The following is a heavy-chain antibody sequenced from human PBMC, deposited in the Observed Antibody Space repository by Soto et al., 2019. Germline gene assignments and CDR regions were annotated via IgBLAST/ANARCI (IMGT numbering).Heavy chain of an antibody. V-gene: IGHV4-39*01. D-gene: IGHD3-22*01. CDR1: GGSIRSNIYY. J-gene: IGHJ4*02. CDR3: ARQHYYDSSGYYTWD. Sequence: QLQLQESGPGLVKSSETLSLTCSVSGGSIRSNIYYWGWIRQPPGKGLEWNATVHYSGSTYYTPSLKKRVTISADTSNNRFSQRLNSVTAADTAVYYCARQHYYDSSGYYTWDWGQGTLVTVSS. CDR2: VHYSGST.